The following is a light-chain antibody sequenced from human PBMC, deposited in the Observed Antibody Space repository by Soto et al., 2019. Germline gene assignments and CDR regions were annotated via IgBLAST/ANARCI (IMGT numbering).Light chain of an antibody. V-gene: IGKV1-39*01. CDR2: AAS. CDR1: QSISSY. Sequence: DIQMTQSPSSLSASVGDRVTITCRASQSISSYLNWYQQKPGKAPKLLIYAASSLQSGVPSRFSGSGSGTDFTLTISSLQPEDFATYYCKQSYSILTFGPGTKVDIK. CDR3: KQSYSILT. J-gene: IGKJ3*01.